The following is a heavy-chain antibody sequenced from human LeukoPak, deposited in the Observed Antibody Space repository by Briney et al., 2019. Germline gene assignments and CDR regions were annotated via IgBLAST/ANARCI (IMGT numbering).Heavy chain of an antibody. CDR3: ARGGAYYFDY. J-gene: IGHJ4*02. CDR2: IIPIFGTA. Sequence: GASVKVSCKASGGTFSSYAISWVRQAPGQGLEWMGGIIPIFGTANYAQTFQGRVTMTRDMSTSTVYMELSSLRSEDTAVYYCARGGAYYFDYWGQGTLVTVSS. CDR1: GGTFSSYA. D-gene: IGHD1-26*01. V-gene: IGHV1-69*05.